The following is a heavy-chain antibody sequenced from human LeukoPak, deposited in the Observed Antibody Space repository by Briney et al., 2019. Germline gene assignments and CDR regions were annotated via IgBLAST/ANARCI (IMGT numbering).Heavy chain of an antibody. CDR3: ARAPQRSYQHNWFDP. D-gene: IGHD2-21*01. J-gene: IGHJ5*02. CDR1: GGSISKTNW. V-gene: IGHV4-4*02. CDR2: IWHSGYT. Sequence: SGTLSLTCAVSGGSISKTNWWSWVRQSPGTGLEWIGEIWHSGYTNYNPSLKSRVTISVDTSKNQFSLKLSSVTAADTAVYYCARAPQRSYQHNWFDPWGQGTLVTVSS.